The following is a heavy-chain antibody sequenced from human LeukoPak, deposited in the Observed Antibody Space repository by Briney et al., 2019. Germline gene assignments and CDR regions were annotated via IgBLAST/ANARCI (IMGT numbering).Heavy chain of an antibody. Sequence: GGSLRLSCAVSGLIFETYGMHRVRQAPGKGLEWVGVISNNGSNTYYGDSVKGRFTISRDNSNNTLSLQMNGLRIEDTGVYFCVKGRRGSSYVHYFDRWGQGTLVTVSS. CDR2: ISNNGSNT. D-gene: IGHD5-18*01. J-gene: IGHJ4*02. CDR3: VKGRRGSSYVHYFDR. CDR1: GLIFETYG. V-gene: IGHV3-30*18.